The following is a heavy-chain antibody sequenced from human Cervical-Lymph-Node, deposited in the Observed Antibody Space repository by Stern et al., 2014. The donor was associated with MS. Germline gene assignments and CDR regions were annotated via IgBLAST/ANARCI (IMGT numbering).Heavy chain of an antibody. CDR3: ARGDILTGYRGDWFDP. V-gene: IGHV4-59*01. D-gene: IGHD3-9*01. J-gene: IGHJ5*02. Sequence: QLKLQESGPGLVKPSETLSLTCTVSGGSISSYYWSWIRQPPGKGLEWIGYIYYSGNTNYNPYLKRRDTISVDTSKNQFSLKLSSVTAADTAVYYCARGDILTGYRGDWFDPWGQGTLVTVSS. CDR1: GGSISSYY. CDR2: IYYSGNT.